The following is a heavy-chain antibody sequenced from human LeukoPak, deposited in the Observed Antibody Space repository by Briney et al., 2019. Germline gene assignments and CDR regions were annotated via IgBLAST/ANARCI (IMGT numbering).Heavy chain of an antibody. V-gene: IGHV3-23*01. D-gene: IGHD3-22*01. J-gene: IGHJ4*02. CDR1: GFTFGSYG. CDR3: AIMHGYYDGSGYWVQ. Sequence: PGGSLRLSCAASGFTFGSYGMSWVRQAPGKGLEWVSFITTTGATTSYADSVKGRFTISRDNPRSTLYMQMNSLRDEDTALYYCAIMHGYYDGSGYWVQWGQGTLVTVSS. CDR2: ITTTGATT.